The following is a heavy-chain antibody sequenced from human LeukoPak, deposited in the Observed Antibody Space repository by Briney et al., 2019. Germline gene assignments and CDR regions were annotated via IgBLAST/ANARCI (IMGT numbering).Heavy chain of an antibody. CDR3: ARKSIAARHFNY. J-gene: IGHJ4*02. D-gene: IGHD6-6*01. V-gene: IGHV4-39*01. CDR1: GGSISSSSYY. CDR2: IYYSGST. Sequence: PSETLSLTCTVSGGSISSSSYYWGWIRQPPGKGLEWIGSIYYSGSTYYNPSLKSRVTISVDTSKNQFSLKLSSVTAADTAVYYCARKSIAARHFNYWGQGTLVTVSS.